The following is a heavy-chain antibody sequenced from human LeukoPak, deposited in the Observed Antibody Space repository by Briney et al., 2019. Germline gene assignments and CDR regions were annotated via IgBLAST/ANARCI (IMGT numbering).Heavy chain of an antibody. CDR1: GYTFIDYY. V-gene: IGHV1-2*02. Sequence: ASVKVSCKASGYTFIDYYMHWVRQAPGQGLEWMGWVDPKKGDSRFAQKFQGRVTMTRDTSINTVYMEMRSLQFDDTAVYYCARDKSDCSDDICHSKRNDYWGRGTLVTVSP. J-gene: IGHJ4*02. CDR3: ARDKSDCSDDICHSKRNDY. D-gene: IGHD2-15*01. CDR2: VDPKKGDS.